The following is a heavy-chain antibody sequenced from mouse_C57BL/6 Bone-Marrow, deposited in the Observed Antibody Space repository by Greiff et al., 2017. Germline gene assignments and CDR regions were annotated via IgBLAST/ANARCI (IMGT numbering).Heavy chain of an antibody. Sequence: QVTLQESGPGILQPSQSLSLSCSFSGFSLSTFGLGVGWLRPPSGKGLDWLAHIWWDDDKYYNPVLKSRLTISKDTSKNQVFLKIANVDTADTATYYCARMGDYFDYWGQGTTLTVSS. CDR2: IWWDDDK. CDR3: ARMGDYFDY. CDR1: GFSLSTFGLG. J-gene: IGHJ2*01. V-gene: IGHV8-8*01.